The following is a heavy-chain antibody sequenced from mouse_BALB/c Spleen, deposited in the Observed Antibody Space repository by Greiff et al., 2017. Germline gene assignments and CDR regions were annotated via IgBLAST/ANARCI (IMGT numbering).Heavy chain of an antibody. CDR3: AFYGSSYYAMDY. V-gene: IGHV14-3*02. J-gene: IGHJ4*01. CDR1: GFNIKDTY. CDR2: IDPANGNT. D-gene: IGHD1-1*01. Sequence: EVMLVESGAELVKPGASVKLSCTASGFNIKDTYMNWVKQRPEQGLEWIGRIDPANGNTKYDPKFQGKATITADTSSNTAYLQLSSLTSEDTAVYYCAFYGSSYYAMDYWGQGTSVTVSS.